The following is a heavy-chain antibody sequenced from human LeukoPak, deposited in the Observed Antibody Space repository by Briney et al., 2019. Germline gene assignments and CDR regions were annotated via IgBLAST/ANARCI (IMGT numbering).Heavy chain of an antibody. CDR3: AKSSRHDFWSGYSD. D-gene: IGHD3-3*01. V-gene: IGHV3-23*01. CDR1: GFTFSSYA. J-gene: IGHJ4*02. Sequence: GGSLRLSCAASGFTFSSYAMSWVRQAPGKGLEWVSAISGSGGSTYYADSVKGRFTISRDNSKNTLYLQMNSLRAEDTAVYYCAKSSRHDFWSGYSDWGQGTLVTVSS. CDR2: ISGSGGST.